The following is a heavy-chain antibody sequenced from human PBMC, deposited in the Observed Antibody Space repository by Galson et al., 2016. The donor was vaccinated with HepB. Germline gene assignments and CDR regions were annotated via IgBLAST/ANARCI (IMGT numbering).Heavy chain of an antibody. D-gene: IGHD1-1*01. J-gene: IGHJ4*02. CDR3: ARAYQYTLDD. V-gene: IGHV3-7*04. CDR1: GLTFSRFW. Sequence: SLRLSCAASGLTFSRFWMTWVRQAPGKGLEWVANINQDGSEKHYLDSVRGRFTISRDNAKNSLYLQMNSLRAEDTAVYFCARAYQYTLDDWGQGTLVTVPS. CDR2: INQDGSEK.